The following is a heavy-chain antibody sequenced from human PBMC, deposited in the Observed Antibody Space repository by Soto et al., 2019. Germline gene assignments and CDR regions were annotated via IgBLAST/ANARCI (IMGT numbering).Heavy chain of an antibody. J-gene: IGHJ4*02. CDR2: ISASDGST. CDR1: GFTFPSND. D-gene: IGHD2-15*01. Sequence: EVQLLESGGGLVQPGGSLRLSCEASGFTFPSNDMSWVRQAPGKGLEWVSAISASDGSTYYADSVKGRFTVSRDNSKNTCYLEMNSLRAEDTATYYCARGGWLEYWGRGTLVTVSS. CDR3: ARGGWLEY. V-gene: IGHV3-23*01.